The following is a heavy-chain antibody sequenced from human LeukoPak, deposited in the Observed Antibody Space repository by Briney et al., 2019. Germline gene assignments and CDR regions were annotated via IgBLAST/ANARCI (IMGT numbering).Heavy chain of an antibody. J-gene: IGHJ4*02. V-gene: IGHV3-23*01. CDR1: GFIFSRHA. CDR3: AKGDDIGKHPTRSYYFDI. CDR2: TGLESVHT. D-gene: IGHD5-24*01. Sequence: GGSLRLSCAASGFIFSRHAMSWVRQAPGKGLEWVSTTGLESVHTLCADSVQGRFTVSRDNSRNTLDLQMDNLRVDDTAVYYCAKGDDIGKHPTRSYYFDIWGQGTLVTVSS.